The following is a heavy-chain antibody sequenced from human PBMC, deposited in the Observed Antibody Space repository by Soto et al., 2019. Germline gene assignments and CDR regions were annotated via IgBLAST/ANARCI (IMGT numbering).Heavy chain of an antibody. D-gene: IGHD6-13*01. J-gene: IGHJ4*02. CDR1: GGYFSGCY. V-gene: IGHV4-34*01. CDR3: ARDGSRWNIFDY. Sequence: SEALSLTCAVFGGYFSGCYWSWIRQPPGKGMEWIGEINHSGSTNYNPSLKSRVTISVDTSKNQFSLKLSSVTAEDAAVYYCARDGSRWNIFDYWGQGTLVTGSS. CDR2: INHSGST.